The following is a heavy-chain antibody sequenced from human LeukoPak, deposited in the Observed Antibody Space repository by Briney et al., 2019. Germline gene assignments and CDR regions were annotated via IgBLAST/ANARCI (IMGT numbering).Heavy chain of an antibody. V-gene: IGHV3-23*01. CDR2: ISGSGGST. CDR3: AKDGGLGLWFGELLQQSYFDY. J-gene: IGHJ4*02. CDR1: GFTFSSYA. D-gene: IGHD3-10*01. Sequence: PGGSLRLSCAASGFTFSSYAMSWVRQAPGKGLECVSAISGSGGSTYYADSVKGRFTISRDNSKNTLYLQMNSLRAEDTAVYYCAKDGGLGLWFGELLQQSYFDYWGQGTLVTVSS.